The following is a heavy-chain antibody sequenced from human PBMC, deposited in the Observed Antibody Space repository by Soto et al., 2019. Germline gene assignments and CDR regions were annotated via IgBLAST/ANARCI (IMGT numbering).Heavy chain of an antibody. D-gene: IGHD5-18*01. CDR3: ARRYGSCFDY. CDR1: GGSISSYY. Sequence: QVQLQESGPGLVKPSETLSLTCTVSGGSISSYYWSWIRQPPGKGLEWIGYIYYSGSTNYNPSLTSXLXITXDTSKNQFSLKLSSVPAADTAVYYCARRYGSCFDYWGQGTLVTVSS. CDR2: IYYSGST. V-gene: IGHV4-59*08. J-gene: IGHJ4*02.